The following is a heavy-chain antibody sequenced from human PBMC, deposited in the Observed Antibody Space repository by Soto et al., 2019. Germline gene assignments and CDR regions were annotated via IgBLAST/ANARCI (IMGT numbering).Heavy chain of an antibody. D-gene: IGHD4-17*01. CDR1: GFPFSSFW. V-gene: IGHV3-7*01. CDR2: IKQDGSAK. Sequence: HPGGSLRLSCAASGFPFSSFWMSWVRQAPGKGLEWVATIKQDGSAKYYVDSVKGRFTISRDNARNSVYLQMNSLRVEDTAFYSCANSYGARTTFDSWGQGTLVTVSS. J-gene: IGHJ4*02. CDR3: ANSYGARTTFDS.